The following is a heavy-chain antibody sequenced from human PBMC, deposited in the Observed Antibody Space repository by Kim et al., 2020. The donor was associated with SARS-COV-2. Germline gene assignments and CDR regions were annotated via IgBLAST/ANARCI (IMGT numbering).Heavy chain of an antibody. V-gene: IGHV1-69*13. CDR1: GGTFSSYA. J-gene: IGHJ5*02. Sequence: SVKVSCKASGGTFSSYAISWVRQAPGQGLEWMGGIIPIFGTANYAQKFQGRVTITADESTSTAYMELSSLRSEDTAVYYCARDTIPHSSGQNWFDPWGQGTLVTVSS. D-gene: IGHD3-22*01. CDR2: IIPIFGTA. CDR3: ARDTIPHSSGQNWFDP.